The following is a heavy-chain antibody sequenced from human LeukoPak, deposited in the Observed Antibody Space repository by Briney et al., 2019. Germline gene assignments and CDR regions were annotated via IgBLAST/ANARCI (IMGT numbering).Heavy chain of an antibody. J-gene: IGHJ4*02. D-gene: IGHD3-9*01. V-gene: IGHV3-23*01. CDR3: AKDGYDILTGYYGYYFDY. Sequence: GGSLRLSCAASGFTFSSYAMSWVRQAPGKGLEWVSAISGSGGSTYYADSVKGRFTISRDNSKNTLYLQMNSLRAEDTAVYYCAKDGYDILTGYYGYYFDYWGQGTLVSVSS. CDR2: ISGSGGST. CDR1: GFTFSSYA.